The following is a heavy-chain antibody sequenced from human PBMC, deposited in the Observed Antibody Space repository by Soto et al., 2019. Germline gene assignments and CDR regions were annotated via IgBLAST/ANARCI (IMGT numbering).Heavy chain of an antibody. Sequence: QVQLVESGGDVVQPGRSLRLSCAASGFTFSNYGMHWARQATGKGLEWVAAIVYDGSNKYYADSVKGRFNNSRDNSKNTLDLQMNRLRAEDTAAYYCAGGSDYFDYCGPGTLVNGFS. V-gene: IGHV3-33*01. CDR3: AGGSDYFDY. CDR1: GFTFSNYG. CDR2: IVYDGSNK. J-gene: IGHJ4*02. D-gene: IGHD1-26*01.